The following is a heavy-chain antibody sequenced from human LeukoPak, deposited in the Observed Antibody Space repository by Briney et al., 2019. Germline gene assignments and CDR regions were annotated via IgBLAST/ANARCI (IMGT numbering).Heavy chain of an antibody. CDR3: ARDQSRGSYTDY. J-gene: IGHJ4*02. D-gene: IGHD1-26*01. CDR1: GVSISTSRYY. CDR2: IYYTGPT. Sequence: SETLSLTCTVSGVSISTSRYYWGWIRQPPGKGLEWIGNIYYTGPTYYNASLESRVTISVDTSKNQFSLKLSSVTAADTAVYYCARDQSRGSYTDYWGQGTLVTVSS. V-gene: IGHV4-39*07.